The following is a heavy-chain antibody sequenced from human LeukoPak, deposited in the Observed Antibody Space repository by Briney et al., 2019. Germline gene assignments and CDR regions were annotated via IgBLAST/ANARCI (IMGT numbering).Heavy chain of an antibody. J-gene: IGHJ5*02. Sequence: ASVKVSCKASGGTFSSYAISWVRQAPGQGLEWMGGIIPIFGTANYAQKFQGRVTITADKSTSTAYMELSSLRSEDTAVYYCARAPRYCSSTSCSLTLDPWAREPWSPSPQ. V-gene: IGHV1-69*06. CDR2: IIPIFGTA. CDR1: GGTFSSYA. CDR3: ARAPRYCSSTSCSLTLDP. D-gene: IGHD2-2*01.